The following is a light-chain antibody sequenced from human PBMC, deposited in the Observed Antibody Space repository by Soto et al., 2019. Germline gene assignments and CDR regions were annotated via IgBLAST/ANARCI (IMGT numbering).Light chain of an antibody. Sequence: DIQMTQSPSTLSASVGDRVTITCRASQSISSWLAWYQQKPGKAPKLLIYKASSLESGVLSRFSGSGSGTEFTFTISSLQPDDFATYYCQQYNSYSPSTFGQGTKLEIK. CDR2: KAS. J-gene: IGKJ2*02. CDR1: QSISSW. V-gene: IGKV1-5*03. CDR3: QQYNSYSPST.